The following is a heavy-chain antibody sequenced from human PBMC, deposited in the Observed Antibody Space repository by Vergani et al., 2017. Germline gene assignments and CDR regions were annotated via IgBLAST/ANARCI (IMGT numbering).Heavy chain of an antibody. Sequence: VQLVESGGGVVQPGRSLRLSCAASGFTFSSYSMNWVRQAPGKGLEWVSYISSSSSTIYYADSVKGRFTISRDNAKNSLYLQMNSLRDEDTAVYYCARGRYDILTGYLSFDYWGQGTLVTVSS. CDR1: GFTFSSYS. CDR2: ISSSSSTI. CDR3: ARGRYDILTGYLSFDY. J-gene: IGHJ4*02. V-gene: IGHV3-48*02. D-gene: IGHD3-9*01.